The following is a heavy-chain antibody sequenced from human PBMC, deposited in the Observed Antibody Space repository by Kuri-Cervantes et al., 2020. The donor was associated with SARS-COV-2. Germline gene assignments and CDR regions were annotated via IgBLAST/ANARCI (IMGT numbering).Heavy chain of an antibody. CDR1: GGSISSSSYY. V-gene: IGHV4-39*01. CDR3: ARLGVVPAAIQIDY. D-gene: IGHD2-2*02. CDR2: IYYSGST. Sequence: SETLSLTCTVSGGSISSSSYYWGWIRQPPGKGLEWIGCIYYSGSTYYNPSLKSRVTISVDTSKNQFSLKLSSVTAADTAVYYCARLGVVPAAIQIDYWGQGTLVTVSS. J-gene: IGHJ4*02.